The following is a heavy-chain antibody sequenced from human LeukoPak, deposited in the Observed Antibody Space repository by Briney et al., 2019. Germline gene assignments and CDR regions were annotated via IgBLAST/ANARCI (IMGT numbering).Heavy chain of an antibody. V-gene: IGHV3-20*04. D-gene: IGHD3-3*01. CDR2: INWNGGST. CDR3: AREGLPYYDFWSGYPTYYYYMDV. J-gene: IGHJ6*03. CDR1: GFTFDDYG. Sequence: GGSLRLSCAASGFTFDDYGMSWVRQAPGKGLEWVSGINWNGGSTGYADSVKGRFTISRGNAKNSLYLQMNSLRAEDTALYYCAREGLPYYDFWSGYPTYYYYMDVWGKGTTVTVSS.